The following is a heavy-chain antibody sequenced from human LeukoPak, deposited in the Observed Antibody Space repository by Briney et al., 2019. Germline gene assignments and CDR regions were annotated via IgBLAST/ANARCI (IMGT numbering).Heavy chain of an antibody. J-gene: IGHJ3*02. CDR1: GFTFSSYA. Sequence: GGSLRLSCAASGFTFSSYAMSWVRQAPGKGLEWVSAISGSGGSTYYADSVKGRFTISRDNSENTLYLHMNSLRAEDTAVYYCAKGEKQLTFIRGYTFNIWGQGTMVTVSS. CDR2: ISGSGGST. D-gene: IGHD3-10*01. CDR3: AKGEKQLTFIRGYTFNI. V-gene: IGHV3-23*01.